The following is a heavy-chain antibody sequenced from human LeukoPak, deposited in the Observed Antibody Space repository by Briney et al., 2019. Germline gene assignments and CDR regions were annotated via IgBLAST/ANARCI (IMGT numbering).Heavy chain of an antibody. J-gene: IGHJ5*02. D-gene: IGHD2-15*01. V-gene: IGHV4-34*01. CDR1: GRSFSDYF. CDR2: INHSGST. Sequence: SETLSLTCAVYGRSFSDYFWNNIRQPPGKGLEWIGEINHSGSTNYNPSLKSRVTISVDTSKNQFSLKLSSVTAADTAVYYCARGHVVVVVAATRRNWFDPWGQGTLVTVSS. CDR3: ARGHVVVVVAATRRNWFDP.